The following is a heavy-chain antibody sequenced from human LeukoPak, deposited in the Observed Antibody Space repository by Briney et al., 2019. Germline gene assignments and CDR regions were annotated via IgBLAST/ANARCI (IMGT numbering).Heavy chain of an antibody. V-gene: IGHV3-48*04. D-gene: IGHD3-22*01. CDR2: ISSGISTI. CDR3: ARGSMIVVVGDAFHI. CDR1: GFTFSSYS. J-gene: IGHJ3*02. Sequence: TGGSLRLSCAASGFTFSSYSMNWVRQAPGKGLEWVSYISSGISTIYYADSVKGRFTISRDNAKNSLYLQMNSLRAEDTAVYYCARGSMIVVVGDAFHIWGQGTMVTVSS.